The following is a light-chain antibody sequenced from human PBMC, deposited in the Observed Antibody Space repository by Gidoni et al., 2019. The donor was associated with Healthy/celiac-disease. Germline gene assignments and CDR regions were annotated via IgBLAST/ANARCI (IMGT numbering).Light chain of an antibody. CDR2: AAS. J-gene: IGKJ1*01. V-gene: IGKV1-39*01. CDR3: QQSYSTPPT. Sequence: DIQMTPSPSSLSASVGDRVTIPCRASQSISSYLNWYQQKPGKAPKLLIYAASSLQSGVPSRFSCSGSGTDFTLTISSLQPEDFATYYCQQSYSTPPTFGQGTKVEIK. CDR1: QSISSY.